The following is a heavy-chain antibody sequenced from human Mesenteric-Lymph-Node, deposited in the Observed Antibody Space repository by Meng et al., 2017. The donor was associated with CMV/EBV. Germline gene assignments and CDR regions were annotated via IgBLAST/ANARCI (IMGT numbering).Heavy chain of an antibody. J-gene: IGHJ5*02. CDR2: IYYSGST. CDR1: GGSISSGDYY. CDR3: ARDLANKERFDP. D-gene: IGHD2/OR15-2a*01. Sequence: SETLSLTCTVSGGSISSGDYYWSWIRQPPGKGLEWIGYIYYSGSTYYNPSLKSRVTMSIDTSENQFSLRLSSVTAADTAVYYCARDLANKERFDPWGQGTLVTVSS. V-gene: IGHV4-30-4*08.